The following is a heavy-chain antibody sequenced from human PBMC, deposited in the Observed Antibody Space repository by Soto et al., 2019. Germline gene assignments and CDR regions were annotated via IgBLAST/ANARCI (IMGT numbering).Heavy chain of an antibody. CDR3: ARTVQLERRDYYYYYMDV. J-gene: IGHJ6*03. CDR2: MNPNSGNT. V-gene: IGHV1-8*01. Sequence: QVPLVQSGAEVKKPGASVKVSCKASGYTFTSYDINWVRQATGQGLEWMGWMNPNSGNTGYAQKFQGRVTMTRNTSISTAYIELSSLRSEDTAGYYCARTVQLERRDYYYYYMDVWGKGTTVTVSS. CDR1: GYTFTSYD. D-gene: IGHD1-1*01.